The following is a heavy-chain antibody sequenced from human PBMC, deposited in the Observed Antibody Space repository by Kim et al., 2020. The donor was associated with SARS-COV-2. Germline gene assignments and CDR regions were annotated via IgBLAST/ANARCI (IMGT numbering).Heavy chain of an antibody. J-gene: IGHJ4*01. Sequence: SETLSLTCAVYGGSFSGYYWSWIRQPPGKGLGWIGEINHSGTTNYNRSLKSRVTISVDTSKNHFSLKRSSLTAAATAVSSCRRGGPLPKTMGLYFDYW. V-gene: IGHV4-34*01. CDR1: GGSFSGYY. CDR3: RRGGPLPKTMGLYFDY. CDR2: INHSGTT.